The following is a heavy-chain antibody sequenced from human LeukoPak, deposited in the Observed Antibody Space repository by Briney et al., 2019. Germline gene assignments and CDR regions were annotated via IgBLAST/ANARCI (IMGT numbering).Heavy chain of an antibody. V-gene: IGHV3-20*04. CDR2: INWNGGST. Sequence: GGSLRLSCAASGFTFSSYGMSCVRQAPGKGLEWASGINWNGGSTGYADSVKGRFTISRDNAKNSLYLQMNSLRAEDTALYYCARHGFYCSSTSCSLLDYWGQGTLVTVSS. D-gene: IGHD2-2*01. J-gene: IGHJ4*02. CDR1: GFTFSSYG. CDR3: ARHGFYCSSTSCSLLDY.